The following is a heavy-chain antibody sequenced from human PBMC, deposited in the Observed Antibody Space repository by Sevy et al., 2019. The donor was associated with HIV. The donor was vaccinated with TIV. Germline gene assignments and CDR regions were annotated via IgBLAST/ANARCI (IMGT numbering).Heavy chain of an antibody. D-gene: IGHD3-9*01. CDR2: ISAYNGNT. CDR3: ARDFDSRYFDWLLPTTGFDY. J-gene: IGHJ4*02. CDR1: GYTFTSYG. V-gene: IGHV1-18*01. Sequence: ASVKVSCKASGYTFTSYGISWVRQAPGQGLEWMGWISAYNGNTNYAQKLQGRVTMTTDTSTSTAYMELRSLRSDETAVYYCARDFDSRYFDWLLPTTGFDYWGQGTLVTVSS.